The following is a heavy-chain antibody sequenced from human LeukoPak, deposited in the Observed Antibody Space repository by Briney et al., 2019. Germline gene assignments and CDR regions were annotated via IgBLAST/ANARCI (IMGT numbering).Heavy chain of an antibody. D-gene: IGHD1-1*01. Sequence: GGSLRLSCAASGFTVSSNYMSWVRQAPGKGLEWVSVIYSGGSTYYADSVKGRFTISRDNSKNTLYLQMNSLGAEDTAVYYCARSRQLERLPFDYWGQGTLVTVSS. J-gene: IGHJ4*02. V-gene: IGHV3-53*01. CDR1: GFTVSSNY. CDR3: ARSRQLERLPFDY. CDR2: IYSGGST.